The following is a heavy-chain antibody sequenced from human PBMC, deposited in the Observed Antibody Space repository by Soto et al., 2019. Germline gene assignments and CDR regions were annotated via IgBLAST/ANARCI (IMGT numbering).Heavy chain of an antibody. J-gene: IGHJ6*02. Sequence: SQTLSLTCAISGDSVSSNSAAWNWIRQSPSRGLEWLGRTYCRSKWYNDYAVSVKSRITINPDTSKNQFSLQLNSVTPEDTAVYYCARDRYCIGGSCYSSRYWYGMDVWGQGTTVTVSS. V-gene: IGHV6-1*01. CDR3: ARDRYCIGGSCYSSRYWYGMDV. CDR1: GDSVSSNSAA. CDR2: TYCRSKWYN. D-gene: IGHD2-15*01.